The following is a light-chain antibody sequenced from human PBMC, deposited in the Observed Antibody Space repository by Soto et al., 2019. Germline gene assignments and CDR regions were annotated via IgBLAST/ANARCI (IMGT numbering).Light chain of an antibody. J-gene: IGKJ1*01. Sequence: IQFTQSPSSLSASVGDRVTITCRASQGISSYLAWYQQKPGKAPKLLIYAASSLQSWVPSRFTGSGSGTDFTLTISNLQPEDSASYYCQQSDSTPRTFGQGTKVDI. CDR2: AAS. V-gene: IGKV1-39*01. CDR1: QGISSY. CDR3: QQSDSTPRT.